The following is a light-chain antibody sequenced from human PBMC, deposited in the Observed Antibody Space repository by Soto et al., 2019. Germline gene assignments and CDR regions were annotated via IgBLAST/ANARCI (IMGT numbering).Light chain of an antibody. J-gene: IGLJ1*01. CDR1: SSNIGSNT. V-gene: IGLV1-44*01. CDR2: SNN. Sequence: QSVLTQPPSASGTPGQRVTISCSGSSSNIGSNTVNWYQQLPGTAPKLLIYSNNQRHSGVPDRFAGSKSGTSASLAISGLQSEDEADYYCAAWDDSLNGYVFGTGTKLNVL. CDR3: AAWDDSLNGYV.